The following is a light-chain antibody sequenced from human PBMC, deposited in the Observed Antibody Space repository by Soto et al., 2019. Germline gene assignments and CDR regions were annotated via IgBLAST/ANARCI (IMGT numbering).Light chain of an antibody. CDR3: QQYGSSPAIT. V-gene: IGKV3-20*01. CDR1: QSVSSSY. CDR2: GAS. Sequence: EIVLTQSPGTLSLSPGERATLSCRASQSVSSSYSAWYQQKPGQATRLLIYGASSRAPGIPDMFSGSGSGTDVTLTISRLEPEDVAVDYCQQYGSSPAITFGHGTRLEIK. J-gene: IGKJ5*01.